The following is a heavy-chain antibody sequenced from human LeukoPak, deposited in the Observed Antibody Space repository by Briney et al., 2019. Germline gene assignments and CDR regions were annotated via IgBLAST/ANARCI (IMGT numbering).Heavy chain of an antibody. CDR2: INHSGRT. J-gene: IGHJ4*02. D-gene: IGHD3-10*01. V-gene: IGHV4-34*01. CDR3: ARGLRGGSGSSPSRVYYFDY. Sequence: SETLSLTCAVSGGSFSGYYWSWIRQPPGKGLEWIGEINHSGRTKYNPSPKSRVTISVDTSKNQFSLRLSSVTAADTTWYYAARGLRGGSGSSPSRVYYFDYWGQGTLVTVSS. CDR1: GGSFSGYY.